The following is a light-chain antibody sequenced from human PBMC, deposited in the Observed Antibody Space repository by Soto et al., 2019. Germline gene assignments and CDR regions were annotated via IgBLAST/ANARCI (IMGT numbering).Light chain of an antibody. J-gene: IGKJ2*01. Sequence: DIVLTQTRLSSPVTLGQPASISCRSSQSLVHIDGNTYFNWLQQRPGQPPRLLIYKLSNRFPGVPDRFSGSGAGTEFTMTISRVEAEDVGVDYSKQASQSYPFGKETRLEIK. CDR1: QSLVHIDGNTY. CDR2: KLS. CDR3: KQASQSYP. V-gene: IGKV2-24*01.